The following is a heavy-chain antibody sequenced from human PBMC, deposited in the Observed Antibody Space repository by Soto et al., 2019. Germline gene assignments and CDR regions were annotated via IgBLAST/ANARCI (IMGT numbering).Heavy chain of an antibody. Sequence: QVQLVESGGGVVQPGRSLRLSCAASGFTFSSYGMHWVRQAPGKGLEWVAVISYDGSNKYYADSVKGRFTISRDNSKNTLYLQMSSLRPEDTAVYYCVKDGSSGWPYYYGIDVWGQGTTVTVSS. V-gene: IGHV3-30*18. J-gene: IGHJ6*02. D-gene: IGHD6-19*01. CDR2: ISYDGSNK. CDR3: VKDGSSGWPYYYGIDV. CDR1: GFTFSSYG.